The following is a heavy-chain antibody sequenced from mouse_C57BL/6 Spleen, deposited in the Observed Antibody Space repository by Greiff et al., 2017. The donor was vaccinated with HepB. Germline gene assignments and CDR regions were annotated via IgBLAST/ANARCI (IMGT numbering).Heavy chain of an antibody. J-gene: IGHJ4*01. CDR2: IWRGGST. CDR3: AKERSQLRGAMDY. Sequence: VQLQQSGPGLVQPSQRLSITCTVSGFSLTSYGVHWVRQSPGKGLEWLGVIWRGGSTDYNAAFMSRLSITKDNSKSQVFFKMNSLQADDTAIYYCAKERSQLRGAMDYWGQGTSVTVSS. V-gene: IGHV2-5*01. CDR1: GFSLTSYG. D-gene: IGHD1-1*01.